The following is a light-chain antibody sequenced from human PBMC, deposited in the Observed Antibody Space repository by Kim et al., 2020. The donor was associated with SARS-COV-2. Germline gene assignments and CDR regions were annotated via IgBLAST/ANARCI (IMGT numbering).Light chain of an antibody. CDR2: GAS. V-gene: IGKV3-20*01. Sequence: LSPGERATLSCRASQSVTNNYLAWYQQKPGQTPRLLIYGASSRATGIPDRFSGSGSGTDFTLTISRLEPEDFAVYYCQQYGSSPRFGGGTRVDIK. J-gene: IGKJ4*01. CDR1: QSVTNNY. CDR3: QQYGSSPR.